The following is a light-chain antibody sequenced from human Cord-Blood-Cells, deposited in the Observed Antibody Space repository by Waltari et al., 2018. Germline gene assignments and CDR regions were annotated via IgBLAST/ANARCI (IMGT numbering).Light chain of an antibody. CDR2: AAS. CDR1: QGISSY. V-gene: IGKV1-9*01. J-gene: IGKJ1*01. CDR3: QQLNSYPRS. Sequence: DIQLTQSPSFLPASVGDRVTITCRASQGISSYLAWYQQKPGKAPKLLIYAASTLQSGVPSRVSGSGSGTEFTLTISSLQPEDFATYYCQQLNSYPRSFGQGTKVEIK.